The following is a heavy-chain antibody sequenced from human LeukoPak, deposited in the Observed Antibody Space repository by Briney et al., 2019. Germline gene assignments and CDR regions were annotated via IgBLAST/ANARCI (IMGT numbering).Heavy chain of an antibody. J-gene: IGHJ4*02. CDR1: GSSISSYY. V-gene: IGHV4-59*01. CDR3: ARRPRNDILTGTPFDY. D-gene: IGHD3-9*01. Sequence: SETLSLTCTVSGSSISSYYWSWIRQPPGKGLEWIGYIYHSGSTDSNPSLKSRVTISVDTSKNQFSLKLRSVTAADTAVYYCARRPRNDILTGTPFDYWGQGILVTVSS. CDR2: IYHSGST.